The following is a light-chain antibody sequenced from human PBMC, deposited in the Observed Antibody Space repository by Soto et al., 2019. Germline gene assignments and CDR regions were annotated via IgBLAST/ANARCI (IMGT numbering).Light chain of an antibody. J-gene: IGKJ3*01. CDR3: QQVDSYPRT. V-gene: IGKV1-9*01. CDR2: SAS. CDR1: QAIGSY. Sequence: IQLTQSPSSLSASVGDTDTITCRASQAIGSYFAWYQQRPGTAPKLLIYSASTLHSGVPSRFSGSGSGTDFTLTISSLQPEDFATYYCQQVDSYPRTFGPGTTVEI.